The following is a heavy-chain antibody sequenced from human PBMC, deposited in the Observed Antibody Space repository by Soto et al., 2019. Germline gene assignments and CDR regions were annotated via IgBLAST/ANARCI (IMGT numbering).Heavy chain of an antibody. Sequence: SGPTLVNPTQPLTLTCTFSGFSLSTSGMCVSWIRQPPGKALEWLALIDWDDDKYYSTSLKTRLTISKDTSKNQVVLTMTNMDPVDTATYYCARILAYDSSGYYYNYYYGMDVWGQGTTVTV. CDR1: GFSLSTSGMC. V-gene: IGHV2-70*01. CDR2: IDWDDDK. J-gene: IGHJ6*02. CDR3: ARILAYDSSGYYYNYYYGMDV. D-gene: IGHD3-22*01.